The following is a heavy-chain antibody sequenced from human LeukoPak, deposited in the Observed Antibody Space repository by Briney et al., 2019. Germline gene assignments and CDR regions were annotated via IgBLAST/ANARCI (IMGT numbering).Heavy chain of an antibody. D-gene: IGHD3-10*01. CDR1: GFTFSGYP. Sequence: PGKSLRLSCAASGFTFSGYPIHWVRQAPGKGLEWVAVISYDGSNKYYADSVKGRFTIPRDNSKNTLYLQMNSLRAEDTAVYYCARSQNYYGSGDYWSQGTLVTVSS. J-gene: IGHJ4*02. V-gene: IGHV3-30-3*01. CDR3: ARSQNYYGSGDY. CDR2: ISYDGSNK.